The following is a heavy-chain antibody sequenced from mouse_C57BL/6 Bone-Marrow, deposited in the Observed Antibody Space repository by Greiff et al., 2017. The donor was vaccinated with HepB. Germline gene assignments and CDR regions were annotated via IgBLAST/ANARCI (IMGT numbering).Heavy chain of an antibody. CDR3: AYYYGSSFYWYFDV. CDR2: IYPRDGST. Sequence: LQESGPELVKPGASVKLSCKASGYTFTSYDINWVKQRPGQGLEWIGWIYPRDGSTKYNEKFKGKATLTVDTSSSTAYMELHSLTSEDSAVYFCAYYYGSSFYWYFDVWGTGTTVTVSS. J-gene: IGHJ1*03. D-gene: IGHD1-1*01. CDR1: GYTFTSYD. V-gene: IGHV1-85*01.